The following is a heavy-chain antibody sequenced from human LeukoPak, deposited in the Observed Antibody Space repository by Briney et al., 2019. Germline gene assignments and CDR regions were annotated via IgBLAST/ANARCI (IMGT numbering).Heavy chain of an antibody. J-gene: IGHJ4*02. CDR2: ISGSGGST. D-gene: IGHD6-13*01. Sequence: LSGGSLRLSCAASGFTFSSYAMSWVRQAPGKGLEWVSAISGSGGSTYYADSVKGRFTISRDNSKNTLYLQMNSLRAEDTAVYYCAIGGGISTPGHWGQGTLVTVSS. V-gene: IGHV3-23*01. CDR3: AIGGGISTPGH. CDR1: GFTFSSYA.